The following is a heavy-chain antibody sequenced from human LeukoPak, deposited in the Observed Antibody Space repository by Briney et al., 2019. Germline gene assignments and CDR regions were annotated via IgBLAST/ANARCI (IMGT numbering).Heavy chain of an antibody. J-gene: IGHJ4*02. D-gene: IGHD2-21*02. V-gene: IGHV1-46*01. CDR1: GYTFTSYY. CDR2: INPSGGST. Sequence: GASVKVSCKASGYTFTSYYMHWVRQAPGQGLEWMGIINPSGGSTSYAQKFQGRVTMTRDTSTSTVYMELSSLRPEDTAVYYCARGGYNIVVVTAATFDYWGQGTLVTVSS. CDR3: ARGGYNIVVVTAATFDY.